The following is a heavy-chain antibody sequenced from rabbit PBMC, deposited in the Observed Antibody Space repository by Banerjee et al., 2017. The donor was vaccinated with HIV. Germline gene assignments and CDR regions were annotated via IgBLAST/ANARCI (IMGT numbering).Heavy chain of an antibody. CDR1: GFSFSSYYY. D-gene: IGHD4-2*01. J-gene: IGHJ4*01. Sequence: QEQLEESGGDLVKPGGTLTLTCTASGFSFSSYYYMCWVRQAPGKGLEWIGCINTGTTNTAYATWAKGRFTISKTSSTTVTLQMTSLTAADTATYFCARRSAVYGGSDFNLWGQGTLVTVS. V-gene: IGHV1S45*01. CDR3: ARRSAVYGGSDFNL. CDR2: INTGTTNT.